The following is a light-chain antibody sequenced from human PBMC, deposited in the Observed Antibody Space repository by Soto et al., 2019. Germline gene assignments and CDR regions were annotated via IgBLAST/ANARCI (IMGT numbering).Light chain of an antibody. CDR3: QQYNNWPPWT. CDR1: QSVSSN. V-gene: IGKV3-15*01. J-gene: IGKJ1*01. Sequence: EIVLTQSPFTMSLCKGERETLYCRASQSVSSNLAWYQQKPGQAPRLLIYGASTRATGIPARFSGSGSGTEFTLTISSLQSEDFAVYYCQQYNNWPPWTFGQGAKVDI. CDR2: GAS.